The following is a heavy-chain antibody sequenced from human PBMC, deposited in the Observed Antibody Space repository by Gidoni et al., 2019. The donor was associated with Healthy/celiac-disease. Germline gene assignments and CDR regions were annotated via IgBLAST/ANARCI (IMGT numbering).Heavy chain of an antibody. CDR3: ARGPAEVILWFGELLSGWFDP. Sequence: QVQLQESGPGLVKPSETLSLTCTVSGGSISSYYWSWFRQPPGKGLEWIGYIDYSGSTNYNPSLKSRVTISVDTAKNQFSLKLSSVTAADTAVYYCARGPAEVILWFGELLSGWFDPWGQGTLVTVSS. CDR2: IDYSGST. CDR1: GGSISSYY. J-gene: IGHJ5*02. D-gene: IGHD3-10*01. V-gene: IGHV4-59*01.